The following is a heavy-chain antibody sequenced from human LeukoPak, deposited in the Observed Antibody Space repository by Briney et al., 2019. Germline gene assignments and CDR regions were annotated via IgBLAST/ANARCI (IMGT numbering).Heavy chain of an antibody. Sequence: SETLSLTCTVSGDSIRPYHWSWIRQPPGKGLEWIGYIFYTGSTNSNPSLKSRVTISVDTSKNQFSLKLTSVTAADTAVYYCARLARNGFDYWGQGTLVTVSS. D-gene: IGHD1-1*01. V-gene: IGHV4-59*08. CDR1: GDSIRPYH. CDR2: IFYTGST. CDR3: ARLARNGFDY. J-gene: IGHJ4*02.